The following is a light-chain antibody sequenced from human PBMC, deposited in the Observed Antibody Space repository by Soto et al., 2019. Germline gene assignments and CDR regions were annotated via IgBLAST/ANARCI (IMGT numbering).Light chain of an antibody. J-gene: IGLJ2*01. CDR1: SSNIGRNA. CDR3: AAWDDSLNGPV. Sequence: QSVLTQPPSVSDAPRQRVTIFCSGSSSNIGRNAVNWYQQFPGKAPKLLIYSNDLLPSGVSDRFSGSKSDTSASLAISGLRSEDEADYYCAAWDDSLNGPVFGGGTKLTVL. V-gene: IGLV1-36*01. CDR2: SND.